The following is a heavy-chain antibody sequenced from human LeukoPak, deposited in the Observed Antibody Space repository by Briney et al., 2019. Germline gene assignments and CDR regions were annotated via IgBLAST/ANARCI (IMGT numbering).Heavy chain of an antibody. J-gene: IGHJ1*01. V-gene: IGHV3-74*01. CDR2: IKSDGST. CDR1: GFTFSMYW. D-gene: IGHD3-22*01. CDR3: TRAPSEIGGYYPEYFRH. Sequence: GGSLRLSCAAPGFTFSMYWMHWVRQAPGKGLVWVSRIKSDGSTNYADSVKGRFTISRDNAKNTVSLQMNSLRPEDTGVYYCTRAPSEIGGYYPEYFRHWGQGTLVTVSS.